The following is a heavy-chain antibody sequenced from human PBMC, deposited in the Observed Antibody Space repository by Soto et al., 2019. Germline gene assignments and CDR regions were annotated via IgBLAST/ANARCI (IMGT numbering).Heavy chain of an antibody. Sequence: GGSLRLSCAASGFTFGSYAMTWVRQAPGKGLESVAGLYGNSGGIQYADSVRGRFTIFRDNSNNIVFLHMRRLRVEDTALYFCAKDAVAGDGLWLMDHWGQGTMVTVYS. CDR2: LYGNSGGI. CDR1: GFTFGSYA. J-gene: IGHJ4*02. CDR3: AKDAVAGDGLWLMDH. D-gene: IGHD2-21*02. V-gene: IGHV3-23*01.